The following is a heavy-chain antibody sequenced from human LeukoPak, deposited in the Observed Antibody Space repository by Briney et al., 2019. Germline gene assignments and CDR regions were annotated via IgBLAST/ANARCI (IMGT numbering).Heavy chain of an antibody. D-gene: IGHD2-15*01. Sequence: ASVKVSCKASGYTFTSYAMNWVRQAPGQGLEWMGWINTNTGNPTYAQGFTGRFVFSLDTSVSTAYLQISSLKAEDTAVYYCARSLPRYYCSGGSSYSGPDGYWGQGTLVTVSS. CDR3: ARSLPRYYCSGGSSYSGPDGY. V-gene: IGHV7-4-1*02. CDR2: INTNTGNP. CDR1: GYTFTSYA. J-gene: IGHJ4*02.